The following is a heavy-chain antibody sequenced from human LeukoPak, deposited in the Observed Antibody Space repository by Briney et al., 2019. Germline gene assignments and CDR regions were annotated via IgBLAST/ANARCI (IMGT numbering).Heavy chain of an antibody. CDR1: GGTFSSYA. CDR3: ARDGEMATDAFDI. D-gene: IGHD5-24*01. J-gene: IGHJ3*02. Sequence: SVKVSCKASGGTFSSYAISWVRQAPGQGLEWMGGIIPIFGTANYAQKFQGRVTITADESTSTAYMELGSLRSEDTAVYYCARDGEMATDAFDIWGQGTMVTVSS. V-gene: IGHV1-69*01. CDR2: IIPIFGTA.